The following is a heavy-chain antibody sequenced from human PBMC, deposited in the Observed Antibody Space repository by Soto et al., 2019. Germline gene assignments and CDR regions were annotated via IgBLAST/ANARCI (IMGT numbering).Heavy chain of an antibody. Sequence: QVQLVESGGGVVQPGRSLRLSCAASGFTFSSYGMHWVRQAPGKGLEWVAVISYDGSNKYYADSVKGRFTISRDNSKNTLYLQMNSLRAEDTAVYYCAKDPWDLWSGYSTYFDYWGQGTLVTVSS. V-gene: IGHV3-30*18. CDR3: AKDPWDLWSGYSTYFDY. CDR1: GFTFSSYG. CDR2: ISYDGSNK. D-gene: IGHD3-3*01. J-gene: IGHJ4*02.